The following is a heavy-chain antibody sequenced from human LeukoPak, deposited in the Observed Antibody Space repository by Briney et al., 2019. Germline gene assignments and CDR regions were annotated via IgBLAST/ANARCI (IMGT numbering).Heavy chain of an antibody. Sequence: PSETLSLTCTVSGGSISSYYWSWIRQPPGKGPEWIGYIYYSGSTNYNPSLRSRVTISVDTSKNQFSLKLSSVTAADTAVYYCARGTYLAYWGQGTLVTVSS. D-gene: IGHD1-1*01. CDR3: ARGTYLAY. V-gene: IGHV4-59*08. J-gene: IGHJ4*02. CDR2: IYYSGST. CDR1: GGSISSYY.